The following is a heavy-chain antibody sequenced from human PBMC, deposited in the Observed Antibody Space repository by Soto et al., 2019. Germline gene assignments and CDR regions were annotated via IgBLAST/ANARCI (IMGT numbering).Heavy chain of an antibody. CDR3: ARESCSTSSCSYRYGMDV. V-gene: IGHV3-48*03. D-gene: IGHD2-2*01. CDR1: GFTFSSYE. CDR2: ISSSGSSI. Sequence: GGSLRLSCATSGFTFSSYEMNWVRRAPGKGLEWVSYISSSGSSIYYADSVKGRFTISRDNAKNSLYLQMSSLRAEDTAVYYCARESCSTSSCSYRYGMDVWGQGTTVTVSS. J-gene: IGHJ6*02.